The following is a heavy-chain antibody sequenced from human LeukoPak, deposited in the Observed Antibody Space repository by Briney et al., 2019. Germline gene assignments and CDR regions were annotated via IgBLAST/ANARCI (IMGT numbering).Heavy chain of an antibody. CDR2: FYHGVLT. D-gene: IGHD3-10*01. Sequence: SETLSLTCTVSGGSVSSSNYYWGWIRQPPGKELEWIGCFYHGVLTYYNPSLQRRVTMSVDTSKNHFSLKLRSVTAADTAVYYCAVPGPTSSYYFDYWGQGALVTVSS. J-gene: IGHJ4*02. CDR1: GGSVSSSNYY. CDR3: AVPGPTSSYYFDY. V-gene: IGHV4-39*07.